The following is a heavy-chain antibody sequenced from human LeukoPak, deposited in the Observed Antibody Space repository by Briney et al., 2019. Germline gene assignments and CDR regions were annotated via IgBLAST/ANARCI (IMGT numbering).Heavy chain of an antibody. CDR1: GGSISSYY. CDR2: IYYSGST. CDR3: ARLEIPGYAYVWGSYRQTSGTWYFDL. D-gene: IGHD3-16*02. J-gene: IGHJ2*01. Sequence: SETLSLTCTVSGGSISSYYWSWIRQPPGKGLEWIGYIYYSGSTNYNPSLKSRVTISIDTSKNQFSLKLSSVTAADTAVYYCARLEIPGYAYVWGSYRQTSGTWYFDLWGRGTLVTVSS. V-gene: IGHV4-59*08.